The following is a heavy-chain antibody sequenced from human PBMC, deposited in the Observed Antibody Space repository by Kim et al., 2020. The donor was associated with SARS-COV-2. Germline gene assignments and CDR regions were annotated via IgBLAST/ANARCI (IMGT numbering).Heavy chain of an antibody. D-gene: IGHD2-21*01. CDR2: SNK. Sequence: SNKYYSDSVKGRLTISRDNSKNTMYLQMNSLRAEDTAVYYCARGVIYFDYWGQGTLVTVSS. V-gene: IGHV3-30-3*01. J-gene: IGHJ4*02. CDR3: ARGVIYFDY.